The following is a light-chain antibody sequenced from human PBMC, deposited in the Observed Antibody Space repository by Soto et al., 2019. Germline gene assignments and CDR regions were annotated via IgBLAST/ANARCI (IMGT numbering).Light chain of an antibody. V-gene: IGKV3-11*01. Sequence: EIVLTQSPATLSLSPGERATLSCRASQSVSSYLAWYQQKPGQAPRLLIYDASKWATGIPARFSGSESGTDSTLSISSLEPEAFALYYCQQRSNWLTFGGGTKVEIK. CDR3: QQRSNWLT. J-gene: IGKJ4*01. CDR1: QSVSSY. CDR2: DAS.